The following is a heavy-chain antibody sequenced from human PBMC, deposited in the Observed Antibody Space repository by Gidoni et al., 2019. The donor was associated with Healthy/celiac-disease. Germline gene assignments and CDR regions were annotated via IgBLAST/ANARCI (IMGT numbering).Heavy chain of an antibody. Sequence: QVQLQASGPGLVKPSQTLSLTCTVSGGSISRGGYYWSWIRQPPGKGLEWIGYIYYSGSTYYNPSLKSRVTISVDTSKNQFSLKLSSVTAADTAVYYCARNTRGYCSSTSCFPFDYWGQGTLVTVSS. V-gene: IGHV4-31*03. J-gene: IGHJ4*02. CDR3: ARNTRGYCSSTSCFPFDY. D-gene: IGHD2-2*01. CDR1: GGSISRGGYY. CDR2: IYYSGST.